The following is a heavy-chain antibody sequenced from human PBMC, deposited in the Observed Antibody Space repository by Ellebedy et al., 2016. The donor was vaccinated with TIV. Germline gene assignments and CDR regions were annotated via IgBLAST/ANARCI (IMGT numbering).Heavy chain of an antibody. CDR3: AADAIAVAGAGY. Sequence: ASVKVSXXASGYTFTSYGISWVRQAPGQGLEWMGWISAYNGNTNYAQKLQGRVTMTTDTSTSTAYMELRSLRSDDTAVYYCAADAIAVAGAGYWGQGTLVTVSS. V-gene: IGHV1-18*01. J-gene: IGHJ4*02. CDR2: ISAYNGNT. CDR1: GYTFTSYG. D-gene: IGHD6-19*01.